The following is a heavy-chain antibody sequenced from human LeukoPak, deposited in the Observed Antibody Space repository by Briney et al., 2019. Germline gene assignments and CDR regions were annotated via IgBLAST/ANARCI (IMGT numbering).Heavy chain of an antibody. Sequence: GGSLRLSCAASGFTFSNYAMNWVRQAPGKGLEWVSAISASGGSTYYADSMKSRFTISRDNSKNTLYLQINSLRAEDTAVYYCAKWGDYDVLTGYYVSDYWGQGTLVTVSS. D-gene: IGHD3-9*01. CDR2: ISASGGST. V-gene: IGHV3-23*01. J-gene: IGHJ4*02. CDR3: AKWGDYDVLTGYYVSDY. CDR1: GFTFSNYA.